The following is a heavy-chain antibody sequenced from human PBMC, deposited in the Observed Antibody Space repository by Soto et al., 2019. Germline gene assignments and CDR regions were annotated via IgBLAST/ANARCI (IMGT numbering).Heavy chain of an antibody. CDR3: ARNLYNTGSFDH. V-gene: IGHV1-8*02. D-gene: IGHD1-20*01. CDR1: GYTFTGYY. J-gene: IGHJ4*02. Sequence: ASVKVSCKASGYTFTGYYMHWVRQAPGQGLEWVGWMTPNSGDTGYAQTFQGRVTLTRDTSRSTAYMELSSLTSEDTAVYYCARNLYNTGSFDHWGQGTLVTVSS. CDR2: MTPNSGDT.